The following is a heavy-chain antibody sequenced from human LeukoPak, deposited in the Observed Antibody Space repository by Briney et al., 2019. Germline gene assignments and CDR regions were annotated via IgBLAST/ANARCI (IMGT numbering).Heavy chain of an antibody. V-gene: IGHV4-30-4*07. CDR3: ARAGTRPSGYDY. CDR1: GGSISSGGYS. J-gene: IGHJ4*02. CDR2: IYYSGST. D-gene: IGHD3-22*01. Sequence: SQTLSLTCAVSGGSISSGGYSWSWIRQPPGKGLEWIGYIYYSGSTYYNPSLKSRVTISVDTSKNQFSLKLSSVTAADPAGYYCARAGTRPSGYDYWGQGTLVNVSS.